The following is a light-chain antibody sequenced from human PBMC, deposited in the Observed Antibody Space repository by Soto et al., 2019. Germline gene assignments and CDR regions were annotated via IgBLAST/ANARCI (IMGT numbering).Light chain of an antibody. Sequence: DIVMTQSPLSLPVTPGEPASISCRSSQSLLHSNGYNYLDWYLQKPGQSPQLLIYLGSNRASGVPDRFSGSGSGTDFTLTISSLQPEDFATYYCLQSYSTPLTFGGGTKVDIK. J-gene: IGKJ4*01. CDR3: LQSYSTPLT. CDR2: LGS. CDR1: QSLLHSNGYNY. V-gene: IGKV2-28*01.